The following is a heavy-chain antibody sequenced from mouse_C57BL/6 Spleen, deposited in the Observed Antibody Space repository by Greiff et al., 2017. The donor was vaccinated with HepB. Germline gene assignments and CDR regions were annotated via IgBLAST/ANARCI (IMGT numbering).Heavy chain of an antibody. CDR3: ARHEEGAYYSNYYFDY. Sequence: VQLQESGAELVKPGASVKLSCKASGYTFIEYTIHWVKQRSGQGLEWIGWFYPGSGSIKYNEKFKDKATLTADKSSSTVYMELSRLTSEDSAVYFCARHEEGAYYSNYYFDYWGQGTTLTVSS. J-gene: IGHJ2*01. D-gene: IGHD2-5*01. CDR1: GYTFIEYT. CDR2: FYPGSGSI. V-gene: IGHV1-62-2*01.